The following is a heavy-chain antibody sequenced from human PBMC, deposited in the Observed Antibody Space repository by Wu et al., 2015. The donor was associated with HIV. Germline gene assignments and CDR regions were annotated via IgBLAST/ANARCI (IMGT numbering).Heavy chain of an antibody. D-gene: IGHD1-26*01. Sequence: QVQLVQSGAEVKKPGASVKVSCKASGYTFTGYQIIWARQAPGQGLEWMGWINTYSGDTKYAQKFQGRVTLTTDTSTRTAYMELRSLRSDDTAVYYCARDADGIVGAKIGRYFDVWGRGSWSGSPQ. CDR3: ARDADGIVGAKIGRYFDV. V-gene: IGHV1-18*01. CDR2: INTYSGDT. J-gene: IGHJ2*01. CDR1: GYTFTGYQ.